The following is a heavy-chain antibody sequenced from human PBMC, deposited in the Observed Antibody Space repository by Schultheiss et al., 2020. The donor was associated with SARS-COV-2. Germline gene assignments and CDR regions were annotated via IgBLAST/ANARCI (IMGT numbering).Heavy chain of an antibody. CDR1: GGSFSGYY. D-gene: IGHD6-19*01. Sequence: GSLRLSCAVYGGSFSGYYWSWIRQPPGKGLEWIGYIYYSGSTNYNPSLKSRVTISVDTSKNQFSLKLSSVTAADTAVYYCARTGSGWYGGFDYWGQGTLVTVSS. CDR3: ARTGSGWYGGFDY. J-gene: IGHJ4*02. CDR2: IYYSGST. V-gene: IGHV4-59*12.